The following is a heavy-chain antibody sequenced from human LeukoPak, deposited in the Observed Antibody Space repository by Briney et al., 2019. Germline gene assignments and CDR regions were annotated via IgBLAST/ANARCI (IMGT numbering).Heavy chain of an antibody. CDR1: GGSISSYY. V-gene: IGHV4-59*08. CDR2: IYYSGST. Sequence: SETLSLTCAVYGGSISSYYWSWIRQPPGKGLEWIGYIYYSGSTNYNPSLKSRVTISVDTSKNQFSPKLSSVTAADTAVYYCARGYYDFWSGYSPDAFDIWGQGTMVTVSS. J-gene: IGHJ3*02. CDR3: ARGYYDFWSGYSPDAFDI. D-gene: IGHD3-3*01.